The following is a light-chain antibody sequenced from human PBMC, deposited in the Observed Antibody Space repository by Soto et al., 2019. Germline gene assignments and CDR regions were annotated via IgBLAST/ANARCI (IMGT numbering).Light chain of an antibody. CDR2: DAS. V-gene: IGKV1-5*01. Sequence: IQMTQSPSSLSASVGDRVTITCRASQSISWWLACYQQKPGKAPNLLIYDASNLGSGVPSRFSGSGSGTEFTLTISSLQPDDFATYYCHQYNSWTFGQGTKVDTK. CDR3: HQYNSWT. J-gene: IGKJ1*01. CDR1: QSISWW.